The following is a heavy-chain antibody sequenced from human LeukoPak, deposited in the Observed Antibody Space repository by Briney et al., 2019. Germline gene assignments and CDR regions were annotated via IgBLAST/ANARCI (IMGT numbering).Heavy chain of an antibody. Sequence: PGGSLRLSCVAAGLSFSTYAMGGTRQAPGKGLDCIPAIIDSGGRTYYPDSLMGRFTISRYNSKNTLYLQINSLRAEDTAVYYCAKDQRARCRGVDSWGQGTLVIVSS. D-gene: IGHD2-2*01. J-gene: IGHJ4*02. V-gene: IGHV3-23*01. CDR2: IIDSGGRT. CDR3: AKDQRARCRGVDS. CDR1: GLSFSTYA.